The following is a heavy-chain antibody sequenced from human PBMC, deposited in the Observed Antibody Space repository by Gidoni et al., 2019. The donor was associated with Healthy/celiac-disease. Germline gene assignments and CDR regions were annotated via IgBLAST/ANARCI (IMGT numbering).Heavy chain of an antibody. J-gene: IGHJ5*02. CDR2: ISSSSSYI. V-gene: IGHV3-21*01. CDR3: ASSEQLPLNWFDP. D-gene: IGHD6-13*01. CDR1: GFTFSSYS. Sequence: EVQLVESGGGLVKPGGSLRLSCAASGFTFSSYSMNWVRQAPGKGLEWVSSISSSSSYIYYADSVKGRFTIARDNAKNSLYLQMNSLRAEDTAVYYCASSEQLPLNWFDPWGQGTLVTVSS.